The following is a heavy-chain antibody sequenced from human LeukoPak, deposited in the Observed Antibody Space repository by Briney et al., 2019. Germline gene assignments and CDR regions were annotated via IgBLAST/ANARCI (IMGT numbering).Heavy chain of an antibody. J-gene: IGHJ3*02. Sequence: GGSLRLSCIPSGFTVSSNYMSWVRQAPGKGLEWVSVIYSDGTTYYADSVKGRFTISRDNSKNTLYLQMNSLRAEDTAVYYCARDSPYSDYLIGGAFNIWGQGTMVTVSS. D-gene: IGHD4-11*01. CDR2: IYSDGTT. CDR3: ARDSPYSDYLIGGAFNI. CDR1: GFTVSSNY. V-gene: IGHV3-53*01.